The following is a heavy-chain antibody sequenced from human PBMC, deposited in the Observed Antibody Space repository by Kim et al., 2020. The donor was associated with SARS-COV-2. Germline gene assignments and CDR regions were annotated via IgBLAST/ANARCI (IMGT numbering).Heavy chain of an antibody. V-gene: IGHV3-74*01. CDR2: NDGINP. Sequence: NDGINPYKADSVKGRFTISRDNAKNMVYLRMNNLGAEDTAVYYCTTAFEFWGQGTLVTVSS. J-gene: IGHJ4*02. CDR3: TTAFEF.